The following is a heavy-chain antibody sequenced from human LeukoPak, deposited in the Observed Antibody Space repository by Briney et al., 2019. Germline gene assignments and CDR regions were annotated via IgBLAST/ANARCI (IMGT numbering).Heavy chain of an antibody. Sequence: DPGGSLRLSCAASGFTFRDHYMTWIRQAPGKGLEWVGSISTSGSTIYYADSVKGRFTVSRDNAKNSLNLQMNSLRAEDTAVYYCARDGYNWAYWGQGTLVTVSS. V-gene: IGHV3-11*01. CDR2: ISTSGSTI. CDR1: GFTFRDHY. D-gene: IGHD5-24*01. J-gene: IGHJ4*02. CDR3: ARDGYNWAY.